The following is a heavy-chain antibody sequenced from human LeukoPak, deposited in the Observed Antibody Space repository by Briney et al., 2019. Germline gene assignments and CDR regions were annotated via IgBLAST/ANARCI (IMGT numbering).Heavy chain of an antibody. CDR2: ISSSSSSTI. J-gene: IGHJ4*02. V-gene: IGHV3-48*01. Sequence: PGGSLRLSCAASGFTFSSYSMNWVRQAPRKGLEWVSYISSSSSSTIYYADSVKGRFTISRDNAKNSLYLQMNSLRAEDTAVYYCARGEYRTVGYWGQGTLVTVSS. D-gene: IGHD2/OR15-2a*01. CDR3: ARGEYRTVGY. CDR1: GFTFSSYS.